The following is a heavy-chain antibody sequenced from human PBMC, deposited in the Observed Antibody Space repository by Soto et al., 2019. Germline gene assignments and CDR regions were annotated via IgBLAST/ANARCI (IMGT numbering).Heavy chain of an antibody. V-gene: IGHV4-38-2*01. Sequence: SETLSLTCALSGSSITRGYYCCCLRQPPGKALDWIGIIYHGGSTYYNPSLNSRVTLSIDMTNNHVSLILNSVTAADTAVYYCARVGPWVPYYYDSSPYTFDNWFDPLGQGTLVTVSS. CDR3: ARVGPWVPYYYDSSPYTFDNWFDP. D-gene: IGHD3-22*01. CDR2: IYHGGST. CDR1: GSSITRGYY. J-gene: IGHJ5*02.